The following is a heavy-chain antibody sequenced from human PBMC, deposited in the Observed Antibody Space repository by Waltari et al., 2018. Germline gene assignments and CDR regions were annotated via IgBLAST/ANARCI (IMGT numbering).Heavy chain of an antibody. D-gene: IGHD1-1*01. CDR2: ISNSDDTT. J-gene: IGHJ6*02. Sequence: EMHLLESGGSLAQPGESLRLSCAASGFTFSDYAMAWVRQAPGKGLEWVSTISNSDDTTDYAESVKGRFTISRDNSKSTLFLQMNSLRADDTAIYYCAKELERKPYYYYGWDVWGQGTTVTVSS. CDR3: AKELERKPYYYYGWDV. CDR1: GFTFSDYA. V-gene: IGHV3-23*01.